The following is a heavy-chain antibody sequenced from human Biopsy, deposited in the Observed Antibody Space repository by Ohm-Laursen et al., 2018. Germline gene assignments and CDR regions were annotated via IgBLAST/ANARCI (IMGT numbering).Heavy chain of an antibody. CDR2: ISETSSHI. Sequence: SLRLSCAAIGFSVSSYDMNWVRQAPGKGLEWISYISETSSHIYDADSVRGRFTVARDIAKNSLYLQLNSLRVEDTAVYYCARAKLEPVYYYYGMDVWGQGTTVTVSS. CDR1: GFSVSSYD. D-gene: IGHD1-1*01. V-gene: IGHV3-21*01. J-gene: IGHJ6*02. CDR3: ARAKLEPVYYYYGMDV.